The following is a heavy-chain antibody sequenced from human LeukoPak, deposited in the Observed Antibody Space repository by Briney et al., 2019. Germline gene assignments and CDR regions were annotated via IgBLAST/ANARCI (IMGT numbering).Heavy chain of an antibody. CDR3: AQGGSEIYYFYHGMDV. CDR1: GFTFSDYY. V-gene: IGHV3-30*03. CDR2: ISYDGSNK. D-gene: IGHD3-10*01. Sequence: GGSLRLSCAASGFTFSDYYMSWIRQAPGKGLEWVTAISYDGSNKHYADSVRGRFTISRDNSKNTLYLQMNSLRSDDTAVYYCAQGGSEIYYFYHGMDVWGRGTTVTVSS. J-gene: IGHJ6*02.